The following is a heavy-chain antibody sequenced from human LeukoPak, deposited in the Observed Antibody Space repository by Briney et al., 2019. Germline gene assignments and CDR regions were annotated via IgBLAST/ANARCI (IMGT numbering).Heavy chain of an antibody. CDR3: ARAEYYYDSSGYSPHDALDI. Sequence: GGSLRLSCAASGFTFSSYGMHWVRQAPGKGLEWVAFIRYDGSNKYYADSVKGRFTISRDNSKNTLYLQMNSLRAEDTAVYYCARAEYYYDSSGYSPHDALDIWGQGTMVTVSS. V-gene: IGHV3-30*02. CDR2: IRYDGSNK. D-gene: IGHD3-22*01. J-gene: IGHJ3*02. CDR1: GFTFSSYG.